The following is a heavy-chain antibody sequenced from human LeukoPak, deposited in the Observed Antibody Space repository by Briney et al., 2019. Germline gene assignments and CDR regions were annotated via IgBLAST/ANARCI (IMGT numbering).Heavy chain of an antibody. CDR2: ISYDGSNK. D-gene: IGHD3-9*01. CDR3: ARGGYYNILTGYRGRILGFDY. J-gene: IGHJ4*02. CDR1: GFTFSIYG. Sequence: GGSLRLSCAASGFTFSIYGMHWVRQAPGKGLEWVAVISYDGSNKYYADSVKGRFTMSRDNSKNTVSVQMNSLRAEDTAVYYCARGGYYNILTGYRGRILGFDYWGQGTLVTVSS. V-gene: IGHV3-30*03.